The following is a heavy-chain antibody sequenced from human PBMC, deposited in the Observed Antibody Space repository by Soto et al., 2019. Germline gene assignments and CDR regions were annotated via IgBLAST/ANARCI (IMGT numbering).Heavy chain of an antibody. Sequence: QVPLVQSGAEVKKPGASVKVSCKASGYSFTNYDINWVRQATGQGLEWMGWMNANTGNAGYAQRFQGRVTMTTNPSMRTAYMELSSLTSDDTAVYFCARGRMGSSSLLFDSWGQGTLVTVSS. D-gene: IGHD6-6*01. CDR2: MNANTGNA. CDR3: ARGRMGSSSLLFDS. V-gene: IGHV1-8*01. J-gene: IGHJ4*02. CDR1: GYSFTNYD.